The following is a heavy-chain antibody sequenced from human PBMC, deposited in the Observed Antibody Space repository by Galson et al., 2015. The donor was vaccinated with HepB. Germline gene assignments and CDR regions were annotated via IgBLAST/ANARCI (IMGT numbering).Heavy chain of an antibody. V-gene: IGHV3-30*18. Sequence: SLRLSCAASGFTFSSYGMHWVRQAPGKGLEWVAVISYDGSNKYYADSVKGRFTISRDNSKNTLYLQMNSLRAEDTAVYYCAKDGSLGGYDFCIGYSDYWGQGTLVTVSS. CDR3: AKDGSLGGYDFCIGYSDY. D-gene: IGHD3-3*01. J-gene: IGHJ4*02. CDR2: ISYDGSNK. CDR1: GFTFSSYG.